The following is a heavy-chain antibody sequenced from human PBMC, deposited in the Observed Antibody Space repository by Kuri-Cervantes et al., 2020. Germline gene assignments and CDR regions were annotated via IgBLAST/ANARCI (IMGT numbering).Heavy chain of an antibody. J-gene: IGHJ4*02. V-gene: IGHV4-34*01. CDR1: GGSFSGHY. Sequence: SETLSLTCTVYGGSFSGHYWSWIRQPPGKGLEWIGEINHSGDTNYIPSLKSRVTISVDTSKNQFSLKLSSVTAADTAVYYCARGEYSYGLPRRWGQGTLVTVSS. D-gene: IGHD5-18*01. CDR3: ARGEYSYGLPRR. CDR2: INHSGDT.